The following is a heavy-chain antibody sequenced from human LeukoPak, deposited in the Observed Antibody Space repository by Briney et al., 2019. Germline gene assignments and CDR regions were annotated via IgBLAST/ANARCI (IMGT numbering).Heavy chain of an antibody. D-gene: IGHD2-2*01. CDR2: TYYRSTWYN. CDR3: ARGLTQYDCFDP. V-gene: IGHV6-1*01. J-gene: IGHJ5*02. CDR1: GDSVSSNSVT. Sequence: SQTLSLTCAISGDSVSSNSVTWNWIRQSPSRGLEWLGRTYYRSTWYNDYAVSVRGRITVNPDTSKNQFSLHLNSVTPEDTAVYYCARGLTQYDCFDPWGQGILVTVSS.